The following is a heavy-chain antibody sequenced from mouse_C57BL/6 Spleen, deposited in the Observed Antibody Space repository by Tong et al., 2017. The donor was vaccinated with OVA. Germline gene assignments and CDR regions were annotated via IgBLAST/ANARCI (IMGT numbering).Heavy chain of an antibody. CDR1: GFSFNTYA. D-gene: IGHD1-1*01. CDR2: IRSKSNNYAT. J-gene: IGHJ1*03. Sequence: EVQLQESGGGLVQPKGSLKLSCAASGFSFNTYAMNWVRQAPGKGLEWVARIRSKSNNYATYYADSVKDRFTISRDDSESMLYLQMNNLKTEDTAMYYCVRHGDYYGSIYWYFDVWGTGTTVTVSS. V-gene: IGHV10-1*01. CDR3: VRHGDYYGSIYWYFDV.